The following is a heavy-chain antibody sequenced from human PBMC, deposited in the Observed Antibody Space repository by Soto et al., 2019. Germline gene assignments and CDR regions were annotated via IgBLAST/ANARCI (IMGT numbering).Heavy chain of an antibody. Sequence: EVQLVESGGGLVQPGGSLRLSCAASGFTVSSNYMSWVRQAPGKGLEWGSVIYSGGSTYYADSVKGRFTISRDNSKNTLYLQMNSLRAEDKAVYYCATRGGGVIDNDAFDIWGQGTMVTVSS. J-gene: IGHJ3*02. CDR1: GFTVSSNY. D-gene: IGHD3-16*02. CDR3: ATRGGGVIDNDAFDI. V-gene: IGHV3-66*01. CDR2: IYSGGST.